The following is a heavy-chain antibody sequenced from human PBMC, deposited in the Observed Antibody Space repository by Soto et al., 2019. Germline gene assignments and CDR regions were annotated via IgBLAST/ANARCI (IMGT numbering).Heavy chain of an antibody. D-gene: IGHD1-7*01. V-gene: IGHV4-4*07. CDR2: ITVNGNT. Sequence: QVQQLESGPGLVKPWDTLSLTCTVSGAYISDFSWSWIRQPAGKGLEWIGRITVNGNTQYNPSFRSQFTMSMDTSRNQFSQNLQSATAADTALYYCARESGENWTYEAHWGQGTLVTVSS. J-gene: IGHJ1*01. CDR3: ARESGENWTYEAH. CDR1: GAYISDFS.